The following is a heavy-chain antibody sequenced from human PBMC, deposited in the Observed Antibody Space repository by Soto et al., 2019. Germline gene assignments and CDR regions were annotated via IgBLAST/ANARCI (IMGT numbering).Heavy chain of an antibody. J-gene: IGHJ4*02. CDR1: GGSISSSANF. CDR3: ARSYSTGWYYFDY. CDR2: IHYSGST. Sequence: SETLSLTCTVSGGSISSSANFRGCIRQPPGKGLEWIGYIHYSGSTNYNPSLKSRVTISVDTSKNQFSLKLSSVTAADTAVYYCARSYSTGWYYFDYWGQGTLVTVSS. D-gene: IGHD6-19*01. V-gene: IGHV4-61*05.